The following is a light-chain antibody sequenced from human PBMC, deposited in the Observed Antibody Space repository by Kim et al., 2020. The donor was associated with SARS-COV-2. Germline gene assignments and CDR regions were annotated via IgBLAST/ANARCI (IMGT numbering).Light chain of an antibody. CDR3: QQYGRSPRS. J-gene: IGKJ2*01. CDR1: QSVSSSY. V-gene: IGKV3-20*01. CDR2: GAS. Sequence: EIVLTQSPGTLSLSPGERATLSCRASQSVSSSYLAWYQQKPGQAPRLLIYGASSRATGIPDRFSGSGSGTDFTLTTSRLEPEDFAVYYCQQYGRSPRSLGQGTKLEI.